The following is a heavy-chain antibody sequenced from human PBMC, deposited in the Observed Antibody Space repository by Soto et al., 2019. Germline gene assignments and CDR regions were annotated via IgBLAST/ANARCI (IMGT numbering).Heavy chain of an antibody. CDR1: GFTVSGMY. J-gene: IGHJ4*02. CDR2: LYSDDST. D-gene: IGHD6-13*01. CDR3: ARVDTLTAAVDY. Sequence: EVHLVESGGGLVQPGGSLRLSCVVSGFTVSGMYMSWVRQAPGKGLEWVSLLYSDDSTYYADSVKGRLTISRDKSKNTLFLQMNSLTAEDTAVYYCARVDTLTAAVDYWGQGTLVTVSS. V-gene: IGHV3-66*01.